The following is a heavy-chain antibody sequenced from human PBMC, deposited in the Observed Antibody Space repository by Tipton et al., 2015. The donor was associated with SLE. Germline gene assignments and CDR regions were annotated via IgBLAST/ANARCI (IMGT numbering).Heavy chain of an antibody. CDR2: VYYSGTT. CDR1: GSSITAYY. CDR3: VRGTENNWKPRFDL. V-gene: IGHV4-59*01. J-gene: IGHJ4*02. D-gene: IGHD1-20*01. Sequence: TLSLTCTVSGSSITAYYWTWIRQPPGKGLEWIGYVYYSGTTNYNPSLKSRVTISVDTSKNQFSLKLSSVTAADTAVYYCVRGTENNWKPRFDLWGQGTLVAVSS.